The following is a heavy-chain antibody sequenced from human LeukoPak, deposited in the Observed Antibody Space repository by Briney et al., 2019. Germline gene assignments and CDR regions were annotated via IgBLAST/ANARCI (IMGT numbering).Heavy chain of an antibody. CDR3: ARGRCSSRSCYLFDY. D-gene: IGHD2-2*01. CDR2: INPNSGGT. CDR1: VYTLTGYY. V-gene: IGHV1-2*02. Sequence: GASVKVSCKAAVYTLTGYYMHWLRQAPGQGLEWMGWINPNSGGTSYAQKFQGRVTMTRDTSISTAYMELSRLRSDDTAVYYCARGRCSSRSCYLFDYWGQGTLVTVSS. J-gene: IGHJ4*02.